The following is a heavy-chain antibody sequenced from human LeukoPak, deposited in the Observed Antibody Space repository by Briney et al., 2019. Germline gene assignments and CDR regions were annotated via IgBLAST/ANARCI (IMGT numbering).Heavy chain of an antibody. D-gene: IGHD5-24*01. CDR1: GFTFSRSA. CDR3: ARRRDGYKPELDY. CDR2: ISNDGIRK. V-gene: IGHV3-30-3*01. J-gene: IGHJ4*02. Sequence: GGSLRLSCAASGFTFSRSAMHWVRQPPGKGLEWVAVISNDGIRKFHADSVKGRFTISRDNSKNTLYLQMDSLKTEDTAVYYCARRRDGYKPELDYWGQGTLVTVSS.